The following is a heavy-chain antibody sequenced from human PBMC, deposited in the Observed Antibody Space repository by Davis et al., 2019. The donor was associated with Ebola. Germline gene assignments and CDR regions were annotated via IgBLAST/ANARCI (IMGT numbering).Heavy chain of an antibody. Sequence: SETLSLTCTVSGDSINSHYWSWIRQPPGKGLEWIGYIYYSGSTNYNPSLKSRLTISVDTSNDHLSLKLSPVTAADTAVYYCATLSYCSSSSCHNYYGMDVWGQGTTVTVSS. D-gene: IGHD2-2*01. CDR1: GDSINSHY. V-gene: IGHV4-59*11. CDR2: IYYSGST. CDR3: ATLSYCSSSSCHNYYGMDV. J-gene: IGHJ6*02.